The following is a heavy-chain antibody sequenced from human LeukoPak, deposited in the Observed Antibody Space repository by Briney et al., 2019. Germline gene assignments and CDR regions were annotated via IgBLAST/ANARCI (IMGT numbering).Heavy chain of an antibody. D-gene: IGHD2-15*01. V-gene: IGHV5-51*01. CDR1: GYSFTRNW. CDR2: IYPGDSDT. CDR3: ARLGGDCRTSYFDY. J-gene: IGHJ4*02. Sequence: GESLKISCKGSGYSFTRNWIAWGRQMPGKGLEWMGIIYPGDSDTRYSPSFQGQVIISADRSISAAYLQWSGLKASDTAMYYCARLGGDCRTSYFDYWGQGTLVTVSS.